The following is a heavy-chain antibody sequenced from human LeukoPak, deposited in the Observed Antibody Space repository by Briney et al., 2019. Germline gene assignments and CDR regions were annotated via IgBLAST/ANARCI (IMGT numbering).Heavy chain of an antibody. CDR3: ARAAPYYYDSSGYSAFDS. CDR2: ISSTSSTI. Sequence: GGSLRLSCAASGFTFRSYSMHWVRQAPGKGLEWVSYISSTSSTIYYADSVKGRFTISRDNAKNSLYLQMNSLRDEDTAVYYCARAAPYYYDSSGYSAFDSWGQGTMVTVSS. D-gene: IGHD3-22*01. J-gene: IGHJ3*02. V-gene: IGHV3-48*02. CDR1: GFTFRSYS.